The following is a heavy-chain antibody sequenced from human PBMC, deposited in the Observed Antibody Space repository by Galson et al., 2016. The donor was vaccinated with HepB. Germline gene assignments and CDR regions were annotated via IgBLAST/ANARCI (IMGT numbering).Heavy chain of an antibody. CDR3: ARAGELPYLDWLGPGWFDP. CDR2: MNAYNGNT. J-gene: IGHJ5*02. Sequence: SVKVSCKASGYTFISYVISWVRQAPGQGLEWMGWMNAYNGNTIYAQKLQGRVAMTTDTSTNTAYMELRSLRSDDTAVYYCARAGELPYLDWLGPGWFDPWGQGTLVTVSS. CDR1: GYTFISYV. V-gene: IGHV1-18*01. D-gene: IGHD3-9*01.